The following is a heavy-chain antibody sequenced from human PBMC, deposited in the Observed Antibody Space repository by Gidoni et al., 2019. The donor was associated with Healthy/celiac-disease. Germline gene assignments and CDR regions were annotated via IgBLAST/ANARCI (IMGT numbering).Heavy chain of an antibody. V-gene: IGHV1-69*01. CDR3: AREAYYYDSSGYSRRYYFDY. CDR1: GGTFSSYA. CDR2: IIPIFGTA. D-gene: IGHD3-22*01. J-gene: IGHJ4*02. Sequence: QVQLVQSGAEVKKPGSSVKVSCKASGGTFSSYAISWVRQAPGQGLEWMGGIIPIFGTANYAQKFQGRVTITADESTSTAYMELSSLRSEDTAVYYCAREAYYYDSSGYSRRYYFDYWGQGTLVTVSS.